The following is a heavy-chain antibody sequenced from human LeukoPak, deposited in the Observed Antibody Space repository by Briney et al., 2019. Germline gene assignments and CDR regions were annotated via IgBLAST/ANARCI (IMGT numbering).Heavy chain of an antibody. CDR1: GFTFSSYS. Sequence: GGSLRLSCAASGFTFSSYSMNWVRQAPGKGLEWVSSISSSSSYIYYADSVKGRFTISRDNAKNSLYLQMNSLRAEDTAVYHCARDTEYSSSSFILYYYGMDVWGQGTTVTVSS. CDR2: ISSSSSYI. V-gene: IGHV3-21*01. D-gene: IGHD6-6*01. CDR3: ARDTEYSSSSFILYYYGMDV. J-gene: IGHJ6*02.